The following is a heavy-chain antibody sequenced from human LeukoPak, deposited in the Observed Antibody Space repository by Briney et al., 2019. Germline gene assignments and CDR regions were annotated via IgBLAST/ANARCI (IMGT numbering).Heavy chain of an antibody. CDR2: IYYTGNT. CDR3: ARGIYGSSGYFYFDY. V-gene: IGHV4-59*01. D-gene: IGHD3-22*01. CDR1: GGSISSYY. Sequence: PSETLSLTCTVSGGSISSYYWSWIRQPPGKGLEWIGYIYYTGNTNYNPSLKSRVTISVDTSKNQFSLKVRSVTAADTAVYYCARGIYGSSGYFYFDYWGQGTLVTVSS. J-gene: IGHJ4*02.